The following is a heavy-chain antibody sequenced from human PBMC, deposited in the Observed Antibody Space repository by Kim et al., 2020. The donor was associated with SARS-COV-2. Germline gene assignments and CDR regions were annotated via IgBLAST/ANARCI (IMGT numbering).Heavy chain of an antibody. V-gene: IGHV4-59*08. J-gene: IGHJ4*02. CDR2: IYYSGST. Sequence: SETLSLTCTVSGGSISTYSWSWIRQPPGKGLEWIGNIYYSGSTNYNPSLRSRVTMSVDTSKNQFSLKLTSVTAADTAVYYCASLYCTSTSCFDYWGQGTLVTVSS. CDR3: ASLYCTSTSCFDY. D-gene: IGHD2-2*01. CDR1: GGSISTYS.